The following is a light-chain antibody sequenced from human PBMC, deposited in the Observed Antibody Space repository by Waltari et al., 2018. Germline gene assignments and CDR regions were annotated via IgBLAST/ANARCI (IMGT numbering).Light chain of an antibody. CDR3: AAWDDSLKRVV. CDR1: SSNIGRNT. J-gene: IGLJ2*01. Sequence: QPVLTQPPSASGTPGQRVTIACSGSSSNIGRNTVNWYQQLPGTAPKLLIYTNNQRPSGVPGRFSGSKSGTSASLAISGLQSEDEADYYCAAWDDSLKRVVFGGGTKLTVL. V-gene: IGLV1-44*01. CDR2: TNN.